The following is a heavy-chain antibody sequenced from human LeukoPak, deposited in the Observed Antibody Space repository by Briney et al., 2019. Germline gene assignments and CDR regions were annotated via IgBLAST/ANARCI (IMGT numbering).Heavy chain of an antibody. Sequence: SETLSLTCTVSGGSISSYYWSWIRQPPGKGLEWIGYIYYSGSTNYNPSLKSRVTISVDTSKNQFSLRLSSVTAADTAVYYCARGGYYYDSSGYYEAGNWFDPWGQGTLVTVSS. D-gene: IGHD3-22*01. CDR3: ARGGYYYDSSGYYEAGNWFDP. J-gene: IGHJ5*02. V-gene: IGHV4-59*01. CDR1: GGSISSYY. CDR2: IYYSGST.